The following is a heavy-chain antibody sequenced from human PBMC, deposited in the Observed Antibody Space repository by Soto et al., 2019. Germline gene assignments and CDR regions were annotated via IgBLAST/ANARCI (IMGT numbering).Heavy chain of an antibody. Sequence: EVQLSESGGGLVQPGGSLRLSCAVSGFSFSTYGVTWVRQAPGKGLEWVGGVSGGSGTTHYADSVKGRFTITGDNSKNTVYLQMNSLRVEDTAVYYCAKWNGYGDHWGQGTVVTVSS. CDR1: GFSFSTYG. V-gene: IGHV3-23*01. CDR3: AKWNGYGDH. D-gene: IGHD1-1*01. J-gene: IGHJ4*02. CDR2: VSGGSGTT.